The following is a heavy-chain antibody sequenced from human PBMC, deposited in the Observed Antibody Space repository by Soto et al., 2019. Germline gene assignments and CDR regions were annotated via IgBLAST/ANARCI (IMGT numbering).Heavy chain of an antibody. CDR3: ARIPSVVVPTASPMNWLDP. CDR1: GYTFTGYY. D-gene: IGHD2-2*01. Sequence: ASVKVSCKASGYTFTGYYMHWARQAPGQGLEWMGWINPNSGGTNYAQKFQGRVTLIRDTSISTAYMELSRLRSDDTAVYYCARIPSVVVPTASPMNWLDPWGQGTLVTVSS. V-gene: IGHV1-2*02. J-gene: IGHJ5*02. CDR2: INPNSGGT.